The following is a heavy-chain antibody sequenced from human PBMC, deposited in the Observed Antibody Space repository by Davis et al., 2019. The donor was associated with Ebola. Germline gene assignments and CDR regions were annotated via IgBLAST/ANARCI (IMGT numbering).Heavy chain of an antibody. CDR1: GGSFSGYF. D-gene: IGHD3-10*01. Sequence: PSETLSLTCAVYGGSFSGYFWTWIRQPPGKGLEWIGEINHNGNTNYNPSLKSRVTISVDTSKNQFSLKVSSVIAADTAVYYCARGLGLGWFDPWGQGTLVTVSS. CDR2: INHNGNT. J-gene: IGHJ5*02. V-gene: IGHV4-34*01. CDR3: ARGLGLGWFDP.